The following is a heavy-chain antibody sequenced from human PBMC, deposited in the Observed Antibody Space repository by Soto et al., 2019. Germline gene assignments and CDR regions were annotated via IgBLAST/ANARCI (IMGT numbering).Heavy chain of an antibody. V-gene: IGHV4-4*02. CDR3: ARARQYCSSSSCYLDP. D-gene: IGHD2-15*01. J-gene: IGHJ5*02. CDR2: TFHSGST. CDR1: GGSISSSNW. Sequence: SETLSLTCAVSGGSISSSNWWNWVRQPPGKGLEWIGATFHSGSTNYNPSLRSRVTISVDKSKNQFSLKLNSVTAADTAVYYCARARQYCSSSSCYLDPWGQGTLVTVS.